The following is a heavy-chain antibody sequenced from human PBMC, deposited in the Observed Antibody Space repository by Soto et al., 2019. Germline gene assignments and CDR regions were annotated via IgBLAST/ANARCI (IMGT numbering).Heavy chain of an antibody. J-gene: IGHJ6*04. CDR3: ARSPAVAGFYYYGMDV. D-gene: IGHD6-19*01. Sequence: ASVKVSCKASGYTFTSYGISWVRQAPGQGLEWMGWISAYNGNTNYAQKLQGRVTMTTDTSTSTAYMELRSLRSDDTAVYYCARSPAVAGFYYYGMDVWGKGTTVTVSS. V-gene: IGHV1-18*01. CDR2: ISAYNGNT. CDR1: GYTFTSYG.